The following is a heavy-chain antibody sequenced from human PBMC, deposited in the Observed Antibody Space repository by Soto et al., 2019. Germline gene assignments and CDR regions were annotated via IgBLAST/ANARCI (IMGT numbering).Heavy chain of an antibody. J-gene: IGHJ2*01. D-gene: IGHD5-18*01. V-gene: IGHV4-39*01. Sequence: SDTLSVTCTVSGGPISSISYYWGWIRQAPGKGLEWLATIYYTGYTYHNPSLKTHVTISVDTSKDQFSLKLTSVTAADTALYYCARSAIASNWFFYXWGRGTLFTVSX. CDR3: ARSAIASNWFFYX. CDR1: GGPISSISYY. CDR2: IYYTGYT.